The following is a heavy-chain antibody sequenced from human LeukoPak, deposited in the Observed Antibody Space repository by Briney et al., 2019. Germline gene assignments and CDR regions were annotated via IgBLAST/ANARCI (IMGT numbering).Heavy chain of an antibody. Sequence: GGSLRLSCAASGFSFSSFAMSWVRQAPGKGLEWVSAIGVSGTTYYADSVKGRFTISRDSSKNTVYLQMNGLRDEDTAVYYCARQDTEGRYWRSDYWGQGTLVTVSS. J-gene: IGHJ4*02. CDR3: ARQDTEGRYWRSDY. V-gene: IGHV3-23*01. D-gene: IGHD1-26*01. CDR2: IGVSGTT. CDR1: GFSFSSFA.